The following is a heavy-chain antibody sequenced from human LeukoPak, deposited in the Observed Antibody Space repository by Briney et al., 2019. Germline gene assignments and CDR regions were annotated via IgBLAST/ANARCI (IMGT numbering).Heavy chain of an antibody. CDR2: IYSGGST. D-gene: IGHD2-2*01. J-gene: IGHJ4*02. Sequence: PGGSLRLSCAASGFTVSSNYMSWVRQAPGKGLEWVSVIYSGGSTYYADSVKGRFTISRDKSKNTLYLQMNSLRAEDTAVYYCARGNCSGTSCHTSYWGQGTLVTV. CDR1: GFTVSSNY. CDR3: ARGNCSGTSCHTSY. V-gene: IGHV3-66*01.